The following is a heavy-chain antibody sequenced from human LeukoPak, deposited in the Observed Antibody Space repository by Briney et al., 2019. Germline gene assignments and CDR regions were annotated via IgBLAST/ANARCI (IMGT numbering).Heavy chain of an antibody. J-gene: IGHJ4*02. CDR2: ISGYNGNT. CDR3: ARAWNGCSGY. CDR1: GYTFTSYG. Sequence: ASVKVSCTASGYTFTSYGMGWVRQAPGQGLEWMGWISGYNGNTNYAQKLQDRVTMTTDTSTSTAYMELRSLRSDDTAVYYCARAWNGCSGYWGQGTLVTVSS. D-gene: IGHD4/OR15-4a*01. V-gene: IGHV1-18*01.